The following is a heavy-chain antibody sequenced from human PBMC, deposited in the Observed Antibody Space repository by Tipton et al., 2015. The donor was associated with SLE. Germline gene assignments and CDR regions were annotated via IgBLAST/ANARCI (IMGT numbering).Heavy chain of an antibody. CDR3: ARDPAYYYGSGSLDV. CDR2: ISSNGGST. V-gene: IGHV3-64D*09. J-gene: IGHJ6*02. Sequence: SLRLSCSASGFTFSSYAMHWVRQAPGKGLEYVSAISSNGGSTYYADSVKGRFTISRDNSKNTLYLQMSSLRAEDTAVYYCARDPAYYYGSGSLDVWGQGTTVTVSS. D-gene: IGHD3-10*01. CDR1: GFTFSSYA.